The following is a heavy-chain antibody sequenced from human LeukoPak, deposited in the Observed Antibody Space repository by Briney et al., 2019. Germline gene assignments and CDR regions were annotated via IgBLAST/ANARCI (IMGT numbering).Heavy chain of an antibody. CDR2: IIPIFGTA. Sequence: SVKVSCKASGGTFSSYAISWVRQAPGQGLEWMGGIIPIFGTANYAQKFQGRVTITADESSSTAYMELSSLRSEDTAVYYCARALLVTAIRFAWFDPWGQGTLVTVSS. D-gene: IGHD2-21*02. CDR1: GGTFSSYA. V-gene: IGHV1-69*01. J-gene: IGHJ5*02. CDR3: ARALLVTAIRFAWFDP.